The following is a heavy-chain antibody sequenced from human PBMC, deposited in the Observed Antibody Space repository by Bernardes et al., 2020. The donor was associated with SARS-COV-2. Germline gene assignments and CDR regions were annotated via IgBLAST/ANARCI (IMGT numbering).Heavy chain of an antibody. V-gene: IGHV3-9*01. J-gene: IGHJ4*02. Sequence: GGSLRLSCAASGFTFDDYAMHWVRQAPGKGLEWVSGISWNSGSIGYADSVKGRFTISRDNAKNSLYLQMNSLRAEDTALYYCAKLEGAATMGFDYWGQGTLVTVSS. CDR3: AKLEGAATMGFDY. D-gene: IGHD6-25*01. CDR1: GFTFDDYA. CDR2: ISWNSGSI.